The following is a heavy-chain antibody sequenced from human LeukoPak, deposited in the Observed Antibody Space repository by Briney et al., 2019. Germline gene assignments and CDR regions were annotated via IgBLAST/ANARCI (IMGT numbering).Heavy chain of an antibody. CDR3: ARLDYSKFTFAP. V-gene: IGHV3-48*03. CDR2: ISSSGSTI. D-gene: IGHD4-11*01. J-gene: IGHJ5*02. CDR1: GFTFSSYE. Sequence: GRSLRLSCAASGFTFSSYEMNWVRQAPGKGLEWVSYISSSGSTIYYADSVKGRFTISRDNAKNSLYLQMNSLRAEDTAVYYCARLDYSKFTFAPWGQGTLVTVSS.